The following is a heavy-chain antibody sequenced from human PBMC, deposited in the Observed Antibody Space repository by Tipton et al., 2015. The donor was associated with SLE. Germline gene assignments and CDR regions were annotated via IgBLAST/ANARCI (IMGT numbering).Heavy chain of an antibody. CDR2: IWFDGSNE. D-gene: IGHD1-26*01. J-gene: IGHJ4*02. CDR1: GFNFKTYG. Sequence: SLRLSCAASGFNFKTYGMHWVRQAPGKGLEWVAVIWFDGSNEYYADSVKGRFTISRDNSKNTVYLQVNSLRAEDTAVYYCARDTNPTSFDFWGQGTPVTVSS. V-gene: IGHV3-33*08. CDR3: ARDTNPTSFDF.